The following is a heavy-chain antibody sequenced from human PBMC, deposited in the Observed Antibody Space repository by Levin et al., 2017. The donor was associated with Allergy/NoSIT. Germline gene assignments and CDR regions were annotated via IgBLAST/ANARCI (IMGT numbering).Heavy chain of an antibody. Sequence: GGSLRLSCAASGFTVSSNYMSWVRQAPGKGLEWVSVIYSGGSTYYADSVKGRFTISRDNSKNTLYLQMNSLRAEDTAVYYCARDRAQARLLWFGESYYYDGMDVWGQGTTVTVSS. CDR2: IYSGGST. D-gene: IGHD3-10*01. J-gene: IGHJ6*02. CDR1: GFTVSSNY. CDR3: ARDRAQARLLWFGESYYYDGMDV. V-gene: IGHV3-53*01.